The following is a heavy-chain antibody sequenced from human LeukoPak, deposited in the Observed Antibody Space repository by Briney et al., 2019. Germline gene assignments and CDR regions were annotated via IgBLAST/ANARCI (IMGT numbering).Heavy chain of an antibody. Sequence: ASVKVSCKASGYTFTSYGISWVRQAPGQGLEWMGWISAYNGNTNYEQKLQGRVTMTTDTSTSTAYMELRSLRSDDTAVYYCARSGPSRYYDSSGYSDYWGQGTLVTVSS. J-gene: IGHJ4*02. CDR3: ARSGPSRYYDSSGYSDY. V-gene: IGHV1-18*01. CDR2: ISAYNGNT. D-gene: IGHD3-22*01. CDR1: GYTFTSYG.